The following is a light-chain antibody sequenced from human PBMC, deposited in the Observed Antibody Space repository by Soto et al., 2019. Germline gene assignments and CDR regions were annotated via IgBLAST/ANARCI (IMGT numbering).Light chain of an antibody. J-gene: IGKJ4*01. CDR3: QRYSTSPQT. CDR2: GAS. Sequence: EIVLTQSPGTLSLSPGERATLSCRASQSFSGSYLAWYQQRPGQAPRLPIYGASSRATGIPDRFSGSGSGTDFTLTISRLEPEDVALYYCQRYSTSPQTFGGGTKVDIK. V-gene: IGKV3-20*01. CDR1: QSFSGSY.